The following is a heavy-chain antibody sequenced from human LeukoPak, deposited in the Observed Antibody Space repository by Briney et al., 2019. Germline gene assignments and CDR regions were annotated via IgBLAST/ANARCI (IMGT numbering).Heavy chain of an antibody. CDR2: INHSGST. CDR3: ARGTGYSRNRGWFDP. CDR1: GGSFSGYY. J-gene: IGHJ5*02. D-gene: IGHD6-13*01. V-gene: IGHV4-34*01. Sequence: SETLSLTCAVYGGSFSGYYWSWIRQPPGKGLEWIGEINHSGSTNYNPSLKSRVTISVDTSKNQFSLKLSSVTAADTAVYYCARGTGYSRNRGWFDPWGQGTLVTVSS.